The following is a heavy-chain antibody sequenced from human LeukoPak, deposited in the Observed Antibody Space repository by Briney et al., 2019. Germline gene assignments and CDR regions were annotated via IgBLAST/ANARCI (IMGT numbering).Heavy chain of an antibody. CDR3: ARQPGTYYYGSVSYYITDY. V-gene: IGHV4-39*01. D-gene: IGHD3-10*01. CDR1: GGSIISSTYY. J-gene: IGHJ4*02. CDR2: IYYTGST. Sequence: SETLSLTCTVSGGSIISSTYYWGWMRQAPGRGLDWIGSIYYTGSTYFNPSLKSRVTISVDTSKNQFSLRLSSVTAADTAVYYCARQPGTYYYGSVSYYITDYWGQGTLVTVSS.